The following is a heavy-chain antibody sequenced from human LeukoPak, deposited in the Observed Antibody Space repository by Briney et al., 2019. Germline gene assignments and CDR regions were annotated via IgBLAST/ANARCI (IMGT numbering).Heavy chain of an antibody. CDR2: ISYDGSNK. CDR3: ARDREPYDFWSGNSHAFDI. J-gene: IGHJ3*02. Sequence: GGSLRLSCAASGFTFSSYAMHWVRQAPGKGLGWVAVISYDGSNKYYADSVKGRFTISRDNSKNTLYLQMNSLRAEDTAVYYCARDREPYDFWSGNSHAFDIWGQGTMVTVSS. D-gene: IGHD3-3*01. CDR1: GFTFSSYA. V-gene: IGHV3-30-3*01.